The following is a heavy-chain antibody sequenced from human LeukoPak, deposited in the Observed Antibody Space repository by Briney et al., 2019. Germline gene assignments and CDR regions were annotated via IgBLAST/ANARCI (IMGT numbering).Heavy chain of an antibody. J-gene: IGHJ6*02. CDR2: IYSGGTT. V-gene: IGHV3-66*01. CDR3: ARSYSNHLFGMDV. Sequence: GGSLRLSCAASGFIVTSYYMTWVRQAPGKGLQWVSVIYSGGTTYYADSVKGRVAISRDNSKNTVFLQMNSVRAEDTAVYYCARSYSNHLFGMDVWGQGTTVTVSS. CDR1: GFIVTSYY. D-gene: IGHD4-11*01.